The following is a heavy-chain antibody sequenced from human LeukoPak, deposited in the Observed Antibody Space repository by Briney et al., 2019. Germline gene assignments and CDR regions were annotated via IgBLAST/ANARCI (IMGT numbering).Heavy chain of an antibody. J-gene: IGHJ4*02. CDR3: ARLVRSGYFFDY. Sequence: PSETLSLTCTVSGGSISSSSYYWGWIRQPPGKGLEWIGSIYYSGSTYYNPSLKSRVTISVDTSKNQFSLKLSSVTAADTAVYYCARLVRSGYFFDYWGQGTLVTASS. CDR2: IYYSGST. CDR1: GGSISSSSYY. V-gene: IGHV4-39*01. D-gene: IGHD3-22*01.